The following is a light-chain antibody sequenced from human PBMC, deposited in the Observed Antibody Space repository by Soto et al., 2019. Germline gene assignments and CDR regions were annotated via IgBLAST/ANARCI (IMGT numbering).Light chain of an antibody. Sequence: DIQMTQSPSALSASVGGKITITCRANQSISSWLAWYQQQPGKAPSLLIYRASTLESGVPSRFSGSGSGTEFSLTISSLQPDDFATYYCQQYKTYSFGGGTKVEIK. J-gene: IGKJ4*01. CDR3: QQYKTYS. V-gene: IGKV1-5*03. CDR2: RAS. CDR1: QSISSW.